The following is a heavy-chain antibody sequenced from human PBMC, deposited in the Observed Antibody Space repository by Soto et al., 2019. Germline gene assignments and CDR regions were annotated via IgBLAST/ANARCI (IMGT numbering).Heavy chain of an antibody. CDR2: IIPIFGTT. V-gene: IGHV1-69*01. D-gene: IGHD3-3*01. CDR3: ARVFPDGWVEPGVVRGYLDT. J-gene: IGHJ4*02. Sequence: QVQLVQSGAEVKEPGSAVKVSCKAPADSFSSYGFSWVRQAPGQGLEWMGGIIPIFGTTNYAEKFQGRVTITADESTNTAYMELSSLRSEDTALYYCARVFPDGWVEPGVVRGYLDTWGRGTLVTVSS. CDR1: ADSFSSYG.